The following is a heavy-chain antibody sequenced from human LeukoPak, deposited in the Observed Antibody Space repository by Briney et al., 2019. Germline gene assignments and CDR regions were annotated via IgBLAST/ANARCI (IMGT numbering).Heavy chain of an antibody. Sequence: GRSLRLSCAASGFTFDDYAMHWGRHAPGKGWEWVSGISWNSGSIGYADSVKGLLTISRDNAQTVLSLQMNSMRAEDTALYYCAKDLNYDFWSGSTHYGMDVWGQGTTVTVSS. CDR3: AKDLNYDFWSGSTHYGMDV. V-gene: IGHV3-9*01. CDR2: ISWNSGSI. J-gene: IGHJ6*01. D-gene: IGHD3-3*01. CDR1: GFTFDDYA.